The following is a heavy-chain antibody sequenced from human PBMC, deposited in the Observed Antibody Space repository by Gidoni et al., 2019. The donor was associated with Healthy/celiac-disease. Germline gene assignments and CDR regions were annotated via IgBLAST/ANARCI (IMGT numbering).Heavy chain of an antibody. Sequence: VQLVESGGGVVQPGRSLRLSCAASGFTFSSYGMHWVRQAPGKGLEWVAVIWYDGSNKYYADSVKGRFTISRDNSKNTLYLQMNSLRAEDTAVYYCARGYSSGWLDYWGQGTLVTVSS. D-gene: IGHD6-19*01. V-gene: IGHV3-33*01. CDR3: ARGYSSGWLDY. J-gene: IGHJ4*02. CDR1: GFTFSSYG. CDR2: IWYDGSNK.